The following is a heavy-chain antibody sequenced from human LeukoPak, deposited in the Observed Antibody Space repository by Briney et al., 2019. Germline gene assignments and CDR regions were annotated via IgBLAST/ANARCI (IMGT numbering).Heavy chain of an antibody. V-gene: IGHV1-8*02. CDR2: MNPNSGNT. CDR1: GYTFTGYY. Sequence: ASVKVSCKASGYTFTGYYMHWVRQASGQGLEWMGWMNPNSGNTGSAQKFQGRVTMTSNTSISTAYMELSSLRSADTAVYYCARGLRREQQLLRAFDYWGQGTPVTVSS. CDR3: ARGLRREQQLLRAFDY. J-gene: IGHJ4*02. D-gene: IGHD6-13*01.